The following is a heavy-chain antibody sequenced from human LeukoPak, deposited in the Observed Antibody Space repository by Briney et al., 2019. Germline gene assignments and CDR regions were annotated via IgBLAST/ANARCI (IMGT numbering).Heavy chain of an antibody. CDR1: GYSFTGYY. CDR3: ARAIERNWFDP. CDR2: INPNNGGT. V-gene: IGHV1-2*02. Sequence: ASVKVSCKASGYSFTGYYLHWVRQAPGQGLEWMGWINPNNGGTNYAQKFQGRVTMTRDTSISTAYMELSRLRSDDTAVYYCARAIERNWFDPWGQGTLVTVSS. D-gene: IGHD1-26*01. J-gene: IGHJ5*02.